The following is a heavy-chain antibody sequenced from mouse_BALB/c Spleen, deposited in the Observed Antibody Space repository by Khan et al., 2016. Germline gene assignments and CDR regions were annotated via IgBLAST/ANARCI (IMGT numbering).Heavy chain of an antibody. CDR3: ARWGNDYAWFAY. J-gene: IGHJ3*01. CDR2: IDTNTGEP. CDR1: GYSFTNYG. Sequence: QIQLVQSGPELKKPGETVKISCKASGYSFTNYGMNWVKQAPGKGLKWMGWIDTNTGEPTYAEDFKGRFAFSLETSAITAYLQINNLKNDDTATYVCARWGNDYAWFAYWGQGTLVTVSA. D-gene: IGHD2-4*01. V-gene: IGHV9-3*02.